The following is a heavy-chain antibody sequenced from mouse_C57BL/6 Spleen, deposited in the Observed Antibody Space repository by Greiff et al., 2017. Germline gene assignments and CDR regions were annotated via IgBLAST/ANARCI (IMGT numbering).Heavy chain of an antibody. CDR1: GFTFSSYA. CDR3: ARDGGDYAMDY. Sequence: EVHLVESGGGLVKPGGSLKLSCAASGFTFSSYAMSWVRQTPEKRLEWVATISDGGSYTYYPDNVKGRFTISRDNAKNNLYLQMSHLKSEDTAMYYCARDGGDYAMDYWGQGTSVTVSS. V-gene: IGHV5-4*01. J-gene: IGHJ4*01. CDR2: ISDGGSYT.